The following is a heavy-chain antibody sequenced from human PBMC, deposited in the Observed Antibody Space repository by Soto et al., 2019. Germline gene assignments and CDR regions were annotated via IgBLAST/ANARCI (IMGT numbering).Heavy chain of an antibody. D-gene: IGHD3-10*01. CDR1: GVSFNNNG. CDR3: ARVLYYGARSYAPAGMEV. V-gene: IGHV1-69*01. Sequence: QVQLVQSGAEVKKPGSSVKVSCKTSGVSFNNNGIGWVRQAPGNGLVWMGGVSPPFRTSNYSRKFQGRISVTADASTGSVNMELGSLSSEPTTQYYWARVLYYGARSYAPAGMEVWGQGATVTVSS. J-gene: IGHJ6*02. CDR2: VSPPFRTS.